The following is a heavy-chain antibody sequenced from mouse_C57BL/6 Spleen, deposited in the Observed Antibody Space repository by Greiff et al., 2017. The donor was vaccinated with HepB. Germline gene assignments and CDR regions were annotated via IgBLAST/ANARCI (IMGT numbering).Heavy chain of an antibody. V-gene: IGHV3-6*01. D-gene: IGHD2-5*01. CDR2: ISYDGSN. CDR1: GYSITSGYY. CDR3: ARDQSNSAWFAY. Sequence: EVQLQQSGPGLVKPSQSLSLTCSVTGYSITSGYYWNWIRQFPGNKLEWMGYISYDGSNNYNPSLKNRISITRDRSKNQFFLKLNSVTTEDTATYYCARDQSNSAWFAYWGQGTLVTVSA. J-gene: IGHJ3*01.